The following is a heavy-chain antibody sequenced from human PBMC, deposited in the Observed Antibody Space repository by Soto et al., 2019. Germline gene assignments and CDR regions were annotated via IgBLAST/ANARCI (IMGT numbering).Heavy chain of an antibody. V-gene: IGHV3-74*01. D-gene: IGHD4-17*01. J-gene: IGHJ4*02. CDR3: ARISVRYGDIYYFDY. CDR1: GFTFSTYW. Sequence: GGSLRLSCAASGFTFSTYWMLWVRQAPGKGLVWVSRINSDGSGTSYADSVKGRFTISRDNAKNTLYLQMNSLRAEDTAVYYCARISVRYGDIYYFDYWGQGTLVTVSS. CDR2: INSDGSGT.